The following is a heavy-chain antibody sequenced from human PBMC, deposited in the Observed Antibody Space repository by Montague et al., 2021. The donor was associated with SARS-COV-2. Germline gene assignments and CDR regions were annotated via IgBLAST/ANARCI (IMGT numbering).Heavy chain of an antibody. V-gene: IGHV4-4*07. CDR1: GVSITSYY. J-gene: IGHJ4*02. D-gene: IGHD3-16*01. CDR3: VRDGGNWYYFDY. CDR2: VYASCST. Sequence: SETLSLTCSISGVSITSYYWCWVRQPAGQRLEWMCNVYASCSTNYSHSHNSRDRLSIDNHKKQFSLKLESLTAADTAVYYCVRDGGNWYYFDYWGQGALVTVSS.